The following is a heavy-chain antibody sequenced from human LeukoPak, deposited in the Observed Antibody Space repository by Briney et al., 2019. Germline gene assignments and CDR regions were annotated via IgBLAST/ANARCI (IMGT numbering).Heavy chain of an antibody. CDR3: AKAEIGTYFSDFDY. Sequence: GGSLRLSCAASGFTFSNHAMSWVRQAPGKGLEWVSVISGSGGSTYYADSVKGRFTISRDNSKNTLYLQMNSLRAEDTAVYYCAKAEIGTYFSDFDYWGQGTLVTVSS. J-gene: IGHJ4*02. D-gene: IGHD1-26*01. CDR1: GFTFSNHA. CDR2: ISGSGGST. V-gene: IGHV3-23*01.